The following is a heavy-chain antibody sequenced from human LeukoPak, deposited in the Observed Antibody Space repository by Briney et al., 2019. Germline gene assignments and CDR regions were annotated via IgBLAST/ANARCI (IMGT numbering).Heavy chain of an antibody. CDR3: ARLVVVVAATGRWYYFDY. V-gene: IGHV4-59*08. CDR2: IYYSGST. Sequence: SETLSLTCTVSAGSISSYYWSWIRQPPGNGLEWIGYIYYSGSTNYNPSLKSRVTISVDTSKNQFSLKLSSVTAADTAVYYCARLVVVVAATGRWYYFDYWGQGTLVTVSS. D-gene: IGHD2-15*01. J-gene: IGHJ4*02. CDR1: AGSISSYY.